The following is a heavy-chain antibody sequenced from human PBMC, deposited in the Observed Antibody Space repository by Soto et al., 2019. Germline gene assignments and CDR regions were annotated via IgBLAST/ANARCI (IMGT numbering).Heavy chain of an antibody. CDR3: ARRTGYYDFWSGYYKFDY. Sequence: TSETLSLTCAVYGGSFSGYYWSWIRQPPGKGLEWIGEINHSGSTNYNPSLKSRVTISVDTSKNQFSLKLSSVTAADTAVYYCARRTGYYDFWSGYYKFDYWGQGTLVTVSS. CDR1: GGSFSGYY. J-gene: IGHJ4*02. D-gene: IGHD3-3*01. CDR2: INHSGST. V-gene: IGHV4-34*01.